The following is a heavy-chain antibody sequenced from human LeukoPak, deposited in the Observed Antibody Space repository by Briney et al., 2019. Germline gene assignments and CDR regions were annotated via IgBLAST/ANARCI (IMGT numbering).Heavy chain of an antibody. CDR3: ARGRSYSSSHYDY. CDR2: INPDSGGT. CDR1: GYTFSGYY. D-gene: IGHD6-13*01. J-gene: IGHJ4*02. Sequence: ASVKVSCKASGYTFSGYYMHWVRQAPGQGLEWMGWINPDSGGTNYAQKFQGRVTMTRDTSISTAYMELSRLRSDDTAVYYCARGRSYSSSHYDYWGQGTLVTVSS. V-gene: IGHV1-2*02.